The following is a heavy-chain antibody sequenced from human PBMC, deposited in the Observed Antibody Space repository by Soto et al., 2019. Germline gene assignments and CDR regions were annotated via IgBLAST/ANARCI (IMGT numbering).Heavy chain of an antibody. D-gene: IGHD3-3*01. Sequence: EASVKVSCKSSGYTFTSYGISWVRQAPGQGLEWMGWISAYNGNTNYAQKLQGRVTMTTDTSTSTAYMELRSLRSDDTAVYYCARDQDEWSWFDPWGQGTLVTVSS. CDR1: GYTFTSYG. J-gene: IGHJ5*02. V-gene: IGHV1-18*01. CDR3: ARDQDEWSWFDP. CDR2: ISAYNGNT.